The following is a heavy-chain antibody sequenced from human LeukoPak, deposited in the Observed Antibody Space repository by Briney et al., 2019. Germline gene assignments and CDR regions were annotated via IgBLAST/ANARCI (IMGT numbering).Heavy chain of an antibody. Sequence: GGSLRLSCAASGFTFSGYSMDWVRQAPGKRLEWVSSISSSSSYIYYADSVKGRFTISRDNAKNSLYLQMNSLRAEDTAVYYCARDGYSYGTDYWGQGTLVTVSS. D-gene: IGHD5-18*01. CDR3: ARDGYSYGTDY. V-gene: IGHV3-21*01. J-gene: IGHJ4*02. CDR2: ISSSSSYI. CDR1: GFTFSGYS.